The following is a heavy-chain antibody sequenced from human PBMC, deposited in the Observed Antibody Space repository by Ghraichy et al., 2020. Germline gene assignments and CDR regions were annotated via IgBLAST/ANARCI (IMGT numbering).Heavy chain of an antibody. CDR3: ARNGLTGYYEGYFDY. CDR2: IIPIFGTA. V-gene: IGHV1-69*13. Sequence: SVKVSYKASGGTFSSYAISWVRQAPGQGLEWMGGIIPIFGTANYAQKFQGRVTITADESTSTAYMELSSLRSEDTAVYYCARNGLTGYYEGYFDYWGQGTLVTVSS. CDR1: GGTFSSYA. J-gene: IGHJ4*02. D-gene: IGHD3-9*01.